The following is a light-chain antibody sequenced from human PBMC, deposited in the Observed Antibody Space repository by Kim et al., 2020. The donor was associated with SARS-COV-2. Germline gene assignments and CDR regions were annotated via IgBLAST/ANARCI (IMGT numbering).Light chain of an antibody. V-gene: IGLV3-9*01. CDR2: RHS. CDR3: QVWDSSTDLV. J-gene: IGLJ3*02. CDR1: NMGVEN. Sequence: VERRQTGRLSREGNNMGVENVHWYNRKQPQAPLLVISRHSNRPSGIPQRFSASNAGKTATLTISRAHAGDEADYYSQVWDSSTDLVLGGGPQVTV.